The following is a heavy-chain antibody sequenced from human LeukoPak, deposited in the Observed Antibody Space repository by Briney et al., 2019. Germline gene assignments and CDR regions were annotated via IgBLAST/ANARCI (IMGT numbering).Heavy chain of an antibody. V-gene: IGHV4-59*01. CDR2: IYYSGST. CDR1: GGSISSYY. J-gene: IGHJ4*02. Sequence: PSETLSLTCTVSGGSISSYYWSWIRQPPGKGLEWIGYIYYSGSTNYNPSLKSRVTISVDTSKNQFSLKLSSVTAADTAVYYCARQDLRGDSCDSSGIHWGQGTLVTVSS. CDR3: ARQDLRGDSCDSSGIH. D-gene: IGHD3-22*01.